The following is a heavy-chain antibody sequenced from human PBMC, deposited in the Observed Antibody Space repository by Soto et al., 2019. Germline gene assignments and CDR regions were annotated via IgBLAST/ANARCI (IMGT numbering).Heavy chain of an antibody. CDR3: ARRAVAGTLLYYYYYGMEV. CDR2: IYYSGST. V-gene: IGHV4-59*01. J-gene: IGHJ6*02. D-gene: IGHD6-19*01. CDR1: GGSISSYY. Sequence: SETLSLTCTVSGGSISSYYWSLIRQPPGKGLEWIGYIYYSGSTNYHPSLKSRLTISVDTSKNQFSLKLRSVTAADTPVYYCARRAVAGTLLYYYYYGMEVWGQGTTVTVSS.